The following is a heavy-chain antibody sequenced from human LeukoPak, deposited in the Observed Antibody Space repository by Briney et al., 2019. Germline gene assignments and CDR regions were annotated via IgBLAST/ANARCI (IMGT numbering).Heavy chain of an antibody. V-gene: IGHV1-69*05. D-gene: IGHD3-22*01. CDR1: GGTFSSYA. CDR2: IIPIFGTA. CDR3: ARASDSSGYFYDAFDI. Sequence: SVKVSCKASGGTFSSYAISWVRQAPGQGLEWMGGIIPIFGTANYAQKFQGRVTITTDESTNTAYMELRSLRSEDTAVYYCARASDSSGYFYDAFDIWGQGTMVTVSS. J-gene: IGHJ3*02.